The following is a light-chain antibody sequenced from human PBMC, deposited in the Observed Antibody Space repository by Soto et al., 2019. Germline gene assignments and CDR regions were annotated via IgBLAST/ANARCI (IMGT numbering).Light chain of an antibody. J-gene: IGKJ1*01. CDR3: QQHDTSPWT. Sequence: IVLTQSPGTLSLSPGERDTLSCRASQSIRSGYLAIAWYQQKPGQPPRLLIYGASSRATGIPDRFSGSGSATDLTLTISRLESEDFAVYYCQQHDTSPWTFGQGTRVEIK. CDR2: GAS. V-gene: IGKV3-20*01. CDR1: QSIRSGY.